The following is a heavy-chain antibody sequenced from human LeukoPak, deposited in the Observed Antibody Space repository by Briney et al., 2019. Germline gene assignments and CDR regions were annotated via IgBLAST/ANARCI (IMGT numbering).Heavy chain of an antibody. J-gene: IGHJ4*02. CDR3: AKGAGGYQLLYKRGAHFDY. V-gene: IGHV4-59*01. CDR2: IYYSGST. D-gene: IGHD2-2*02. CDR1: GGSISSYY. Sequence: SETLSLTXTVSGGSISSYYWSWIRQPPGKGLEWIGYIYYSGSTNYNPSLKSRVTISVDTSKNQFSLKLSSVTAADTAVYYCAKGAGGYQLLYKRGAHFDYWGQGTLVTVSS.